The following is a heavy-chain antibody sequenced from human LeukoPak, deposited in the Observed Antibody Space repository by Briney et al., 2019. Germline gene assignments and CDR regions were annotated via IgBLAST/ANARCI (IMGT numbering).Heavy chain of an antibody. Sequence: GASVKVSCKASGYTFTGYYMHWVRQAPGQGLEWMGWISAYNGNTNYAQKLQGRVTMTTDTSTSTAYMELRSLRSDDTAVYYCARGRKQQLEVDYWGQGTLVTVSS. D-gene: IGHD6-13*01. J-gene: IGHJ4*02. CDR3: ARGRKQQLEVDY. CDR2: ISAYNGNT. CDR1: GYTFTGYY. V-gene: IGHV1-18*04.